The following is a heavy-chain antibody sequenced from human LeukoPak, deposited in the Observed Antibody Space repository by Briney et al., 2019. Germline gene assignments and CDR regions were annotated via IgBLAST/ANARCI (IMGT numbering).Heavy chain of an antibody. D-gene: IGHD3-3*01. J-gene: IGHJ4*02. CDR3: ARDRGWSGYYSD. CDR2: IYYSGST. V-gene: IGHV4-59*01. Sequence: PSEALSPTCTVSGGSISSYYWSWIRQPPGKGLEWIGYIYYSGSTNYNPSLKSRVTISVDTSKNQFSLKLSSVTAADTAVYYCARDRGWSGYYSDWGQGTLVTVSS. CDR1: GGSISSYY.